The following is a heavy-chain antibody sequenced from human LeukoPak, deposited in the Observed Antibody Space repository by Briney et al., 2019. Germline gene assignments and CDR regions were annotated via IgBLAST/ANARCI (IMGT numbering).Heavy chain of an antibody. CDR2: IIPIFGTA. V-gene: IGHV1-69*13. D-gene: IGHD3-3*01. CDR3: ARDLPYLHYDFWSGYPSRDYGMDV. Sequence: ASVKVSCKASGYTFTSYGISWVRQAPGQGLEWMGGIIPIFGTANYAQKFQGRVTITADESTSTAYMELSSLRSEDTAVYYCARDLPYLHYDFWSGYPSRDYGMDVWGQGTTVTVSS. J-gene: IGHJ6*02. CDR1: GYTFTSYG.